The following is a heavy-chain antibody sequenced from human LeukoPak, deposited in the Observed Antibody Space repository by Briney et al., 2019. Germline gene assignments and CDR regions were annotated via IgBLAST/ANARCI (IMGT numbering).Heavy chain of an antibody. CDR1: GYTFTSYG. Sequence: ASVKVSCKASGYTFTSYGISWVRQAPGQGLEWMGWISAYNGNTNYAQKLQGRVTMTTDTSTSAAYMELRSLRSDDTAVYYCARESLPAAINYYYYMDVWGKGTTVTVSS. CDR3: ARESLPAAINYYYYMDV. D-gene: IGHD2-2*01. J-gene: IGHJ6*03. V-gene: IGHV1-18*01. CDR2: ISAYNGNT.